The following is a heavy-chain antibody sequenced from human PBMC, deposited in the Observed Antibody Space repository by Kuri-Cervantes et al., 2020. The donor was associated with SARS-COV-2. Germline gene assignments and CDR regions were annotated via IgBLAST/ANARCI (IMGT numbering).Heavy chain of an antibody. Sequence: GESLVISWAASGFTFSSYALHWVRQAPGKGLEWVAVISYDGSNKYYADSVKGRFTISRDNSKTMLYLQMNSLRAEDTAVYYCAGDLGVGVPAIDEGIDVWGQGTTVTVSS. CDR1: GFTFSSYA. CDR3: AGDLGVGVPAIDEGIDV. D-gene: IGHD2-2*01. J-gene: IGHJ6*02. V-gene: IGHV3-30-3*01. CDR2: ISYDGSNK.